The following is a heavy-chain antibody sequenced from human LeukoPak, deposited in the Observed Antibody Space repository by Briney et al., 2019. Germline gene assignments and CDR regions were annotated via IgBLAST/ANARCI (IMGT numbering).Heavy chain of an antibody. V-gene: IGHV3-23*01. CDR3: AKSRSSMVRGATLEALDI. CDR1: GFTFSSYA. D-gene: IGHD3-10*01. J-gene: IGHJ3*02. Sequence: PGGSLRLSCAASGFTFSSYAMSWDRQAPGTGLEWVSAISGSGGSTYYADSVKGRFTISRHNSKNTLYLQMNSLRAEDTAVYYCAKSRSSMVRGATLEALDIWGQGTVVTVSS. CDR2: ISGSGGST.